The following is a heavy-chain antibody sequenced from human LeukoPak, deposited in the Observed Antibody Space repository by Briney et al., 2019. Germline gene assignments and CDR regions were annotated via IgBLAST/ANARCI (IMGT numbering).Heavy chain of an antibody. CDR2: ISDDSGRT. CDR1: GFTFSNSA. CDR3: ARGGGSYYFDY. Sequence: GGSLRLSCAASGFTFSNSAMAWVRQAPGKGLEWVSGISDDSGRTFYANSVKGRFTVSRDNSKNTLFLQMNNLRAEDTAIYYCARGGGSYYFDYWGQGTLVTVSS. J-gene: IGHJ4*02. V-gene: IGHV3-23*01. D-gene: IGHD3-10*01.